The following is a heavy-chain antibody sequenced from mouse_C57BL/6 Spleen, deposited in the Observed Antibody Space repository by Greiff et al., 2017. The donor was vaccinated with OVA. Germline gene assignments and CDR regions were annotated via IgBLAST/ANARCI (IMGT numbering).Heavy chain of an antibody. J-gene: IGHJ4*01. CDR2: IYPGDGDT. CDR3: ARRLGGYAMDY. V-gene: IGHV1-80*01. Sequence: VKLMESGAELVKPGASVKISCKASGYAFSSYWMNWVKQRPGKGLEWIGQIYPGDGDTNYNGKFKGKATLTADKSSSTAYMQLSSLTSEDSAVYFCARRLGGYAMDYWGQGTSVTVSS. D-gene: IGHD4-1*01. CDR1: GYAFSSYW.